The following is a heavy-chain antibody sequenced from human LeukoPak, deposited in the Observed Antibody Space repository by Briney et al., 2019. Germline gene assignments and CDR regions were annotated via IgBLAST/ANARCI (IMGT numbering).Heavy chain of an antibody. CDR3: ARPGYCSSTSCYGAFDI. J-gene: IGHJ3*02. D-gene: IGHD2-2*01. Sequence: PSETLSLTCAVYGGSFSGYYWSWIRQPPGKGLEWIGEINHSGSTNFNPSLKSRVTISVDMSKNQFSLKLSSVTAADTAVYYCARPGYCSSTSCYGAFDIWGQGTMDTVSS. CDR2: INHSGST. CDR1: GGSFSGYY. V-gene: IGHV4-34*01.